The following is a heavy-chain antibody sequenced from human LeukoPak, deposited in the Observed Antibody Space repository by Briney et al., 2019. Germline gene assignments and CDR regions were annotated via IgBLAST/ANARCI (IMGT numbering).Heavy chain of an antibody. CDR1: GFTFSSYS. J-gene: IGHJ4*02. CDR3: ARDGSSGWTLFDY. CDR2: ISSSSSYI. V-gene: IGHV3-21*01. Sequence: GGSLRLSCAASGFTFSSYSMNWVRQAPGKGLXXVSSISSSSSYIYYADSVKGRFTISRDNAKNPLYLQMNSLRADDTAVYYCARDGSSGWTLFDYWGQGTLVTVSS. D-gene: IGHD6-19*01.